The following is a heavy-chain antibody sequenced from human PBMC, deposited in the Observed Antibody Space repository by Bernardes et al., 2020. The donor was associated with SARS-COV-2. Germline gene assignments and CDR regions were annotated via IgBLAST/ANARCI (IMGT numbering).Heavy chain of an antibody. V-gene: IGHV3-9*01. CDR2: ISWNSGSI. CDR1: GFTFDDYA. D-gene: IGHD1-26*01. J-gene: IGHJ5*02. CDR3: ARGGTFFYYYGMDP. Sequence: GGSLRLSCTVSGFTFDDYAMHWVRQAPGKGLEWVSSISWNSGSIGYADSVKGRFTISRDNAKNSLYLQMNSLRAEDTGLYYCARGGTFFYYYGMDPWGQGTLVTVSS.